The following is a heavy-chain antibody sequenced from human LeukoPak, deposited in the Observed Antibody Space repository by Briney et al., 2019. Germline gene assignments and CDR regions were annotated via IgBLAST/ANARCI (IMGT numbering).Heavy chain of an antibody. CDR2: IYTSGST. D-gene: IGHD6-13*01. CDR3: ARSPRGISSVYYYYYYMDV. CDR1: GGSISSGSYY. Sequence: PSQTLSLTCTVSGGSISSGSYYWSWIRQPAGKGLEWIGRIYTSGSTNYNPSLKSRVTMSVDTSKNQFSLKLSSVTAADTAVYYCARSPRGISSVYYYYYYMDVWGKGTTVTISS. J-gene: IGHJ6*03. V-gene: IGHV4-61*02.